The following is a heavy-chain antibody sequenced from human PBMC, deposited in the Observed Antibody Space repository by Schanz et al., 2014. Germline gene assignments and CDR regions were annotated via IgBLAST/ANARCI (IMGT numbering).Heavy chain of an antibody. CDR1: GGSIRGYY. CDR3: ARHLPGGYNNHGWFDP. D-gene: IGHD4-4*01. J-gene: IGHJ5*02. CDR2: VHSSGST. V-gene: IGHV4-59*08. Sequence: QVQLQESGPGLVKPSETLSLTCTVSGGSIRGYYCSWIRQPPGKGLEWIGYVHSSGSTNYNSSLKSRVTISVDPSKTQSPLKLSSVTAADTAVYYCARHLPGGYNNHGWFDPWGQGTLVTVSS.